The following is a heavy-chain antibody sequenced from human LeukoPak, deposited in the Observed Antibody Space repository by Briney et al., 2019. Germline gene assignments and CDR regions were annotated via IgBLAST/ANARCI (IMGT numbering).Heavy chain of an antibody. CDR2: IYPIGLT. CDR1: GDSITNNNYS. J-gene: IGHJ5*02. CDR3: VRYTAGSYRFDP. V-gene: IGHV4-30-2*06. D-gene: IGHD3-10*01. Sequence: SQTLSLTCAVSGDSITNNNYSWGWIRQSPGKGLEWIGYIYPIGLTFYNPSLKSRVTISVDTSKTQFSLKLSSVTAADTAVYFCVRYTAGSYRFDPWGQGTLVTVSS.